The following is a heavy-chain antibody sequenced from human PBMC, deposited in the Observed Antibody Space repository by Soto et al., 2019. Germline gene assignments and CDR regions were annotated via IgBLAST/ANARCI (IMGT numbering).Heavy chain of an antibody. J-gene: IGHJ6*02. CDR1: GYTFTSYG. Sequence: QVQLVQSGAEVKKPGASVKVSCKASGYTFTSYGISWVRQAPGQGLEWMGWISAYNGNTNYAQKLQGRVTMTTDTSMSTAYMELRSLRSDDTAVYYCARFVRARYYYYGMDVWGQGTTVTVSS. CDR3: ARFVRARYYYYGMDV. V-gene: IGHV1-18*01. CDR2: ISAYNGNT.